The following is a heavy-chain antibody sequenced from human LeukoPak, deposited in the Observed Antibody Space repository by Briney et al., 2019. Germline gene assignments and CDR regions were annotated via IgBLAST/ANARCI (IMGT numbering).Heavy chain of an antibody. D-gene: IGHD5-12*01. CDR2: LSYSGST. CDR3: ARGGSGYYIAVFDY. CDR1: GGSISGTSYY. V-gene: IGHV4-39*07. J-gene: IGHJ4*02. Sequence: SETLSLTCTVSGGSISGTSYYWGWIRQPPGKGLEWIGSLSYSGSTYCNPSLKSRVTISVHTSKTHLSLRLSSVTAADTAVYYWARGGSGYYIAVFDYWGQGTLVTVSS.